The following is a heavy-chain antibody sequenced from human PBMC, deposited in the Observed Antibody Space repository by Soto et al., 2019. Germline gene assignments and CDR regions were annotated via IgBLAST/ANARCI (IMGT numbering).Heavy chain of an antibody. D-gene: IGHD4-4*01. V-gene: IGHV1-18*01. CDR2: ISAYNGNT. Sequence: ASVKVSCKASGYTFTSYGISWVRQAPGQGLEWMGWISAYNGNTNYAQKPQGRVTMTTGTSTSTAYMELSSLRSEDTAVYYCARATVTTDWFDPWGQGTLVTVSS. CDR1: GYTFTSYG. J-gene: IGHJ5*02. CDR3: ARATVTTDWFDP.